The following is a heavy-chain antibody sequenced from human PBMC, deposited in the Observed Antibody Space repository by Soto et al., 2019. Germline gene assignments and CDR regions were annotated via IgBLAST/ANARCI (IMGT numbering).Heavy chain of an antibody. D-gene: IGHD6-19*01. CDR2: IAYDGSDK. V-gene: IGHV3-33*08. CDR3: ARGVTDSHGWYHFDH. Sequence: GSLRLSCAASGFTFSSYGMHWVRQAPGKGLEWVAVIAYDGSDKYYAESVKGRFTISRDISKNTLYLPMNSLTAADTAVFFCARGVTDSHGWYHFDHWGQGTLVTVSS. J-gene: IGHJ4*02. CDR1: GFTFSSYG.